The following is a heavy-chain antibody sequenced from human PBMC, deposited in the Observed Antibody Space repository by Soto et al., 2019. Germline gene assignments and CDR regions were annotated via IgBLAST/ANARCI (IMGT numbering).Heavy chain of an antibody. CDR1: GFTFSSDA. V-gene: IGHV3-23*01. Sequence: GGSLRLACAASGFTFSSDAMSWVRQAPGKGLEWVSAISGSGGSTYYADSVKGRFTISRDNSKNTLYLQMNSLRAEDTAVYYCATPPGSIAAAGTSYYGMDVWGQGTTVTVSS. CDR3: ATPPGSIAAAGTSYYGMDV. D-gene: IGHD6-13*01. J-gene: IGHJ6*02. CDR2: ISGSGGST.